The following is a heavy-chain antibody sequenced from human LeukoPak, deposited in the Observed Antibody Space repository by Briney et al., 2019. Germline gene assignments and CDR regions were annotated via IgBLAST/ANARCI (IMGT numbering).Heavy chain of an antibody. V-gene: IGHV4-28*01. Sequence: SETLSLTCAVSGYSISSSNWWGWIRQPPGKGLEWIGYIYYSGSTYYNPSLKSRVTMSVDTSKNQFSLKLSAVTAVDTAVYYCARNVDTVMVGGGWFDPWGQGTLATVSS. J-gene: IGHJ5*02. D-gene: IGHD5-18*01. CDR2: IYYSGST. CDR1: GYSISSSNW. CDR3: ARNVDTVMVGGGWFDP.